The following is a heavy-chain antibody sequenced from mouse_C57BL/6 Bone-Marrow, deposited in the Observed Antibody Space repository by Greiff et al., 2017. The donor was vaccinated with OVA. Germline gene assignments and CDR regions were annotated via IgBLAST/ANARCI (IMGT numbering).Heavy chain of an antibody. CDR1: GYTFTSYW. D-gene: IGHD2-1*01. CDR2: IDPSDSYT. J-gene: IGHJ4*01. CDR3: ARRVTPVYYYAMDY. Sequence: QVQLQQPGAELVKPGASVKLSCKASGYTFTSYWMQWVKQRPGQGLEWIGEIDPSDSYTNYNQKFKGKATLTVDTSSSTASMQLSSLTSEDSAVYYCARRVTPVYYYAMDYWGQGTSVTASS. V-gene: IGHV1-50*01.